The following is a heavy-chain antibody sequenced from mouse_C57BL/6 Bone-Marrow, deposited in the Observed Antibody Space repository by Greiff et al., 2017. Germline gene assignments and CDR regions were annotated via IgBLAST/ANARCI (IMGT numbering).Heavy chain of an antibody. J-gene: IGHJ4*01. V-gene: IGHV3-6*01. CDR3: ARGNYVRYAMDY. D-gene: IGHD2-1*01. CDR2: ISYDGSN. Sequence: ESGPGLVKPSQSLSLTCSVTGYSITSGYYWNWIRQFPGNKLEWMGYISYDGSNNYNPSLKNRISITRDTSKNQFFLKLNSVTTEDTATYYCARGNYVRYAMDYWGQGTSVTVSS. CDR1: GYSITSGYY.